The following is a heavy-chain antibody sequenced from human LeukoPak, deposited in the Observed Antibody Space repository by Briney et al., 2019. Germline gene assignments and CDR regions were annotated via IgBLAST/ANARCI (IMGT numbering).Heavy chain of an antibody. CDR2: INHSGST. V-gene: IGHV4-34*01. D-gene: IGHD2-15*01. J-gene: IGHJ4*02. CDR3: ARGGACSGGSCGLDY. CDR1: GGSFSGYY. Sequence: SETLSLTCAVYGGSFSGYYWSWIRQPPGKGLEWIGEINHSGSTNYTPSLKSRIIISVDTSKNQFSLQLSTVTAADTAVFYCARGGACSGGSCGLDYWGQGALVTVSS.